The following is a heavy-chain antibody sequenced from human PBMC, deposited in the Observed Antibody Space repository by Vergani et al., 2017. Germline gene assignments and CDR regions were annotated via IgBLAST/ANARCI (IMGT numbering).Heavy chain of an antibody. J-gene: IGHJ5*02. CDR2: INPNSGGT. D-gene: IGHD2-2*01. CDR3: AREGRATSRRNWFDP. Sequence: QVQLVQSGAEVKKPGASVKVSCKASGYTFTGYYMHWVRQAPGQGLEWMGWINPNSGGTNYAQKFQGRVTMTRDTPISTAYMELSRLRSDDTAVYYCAREGRATSRRNWFDPWGQGTLVTVSS. CDR1: GYTFTGYY. V-gene: IGHV1-2*02.